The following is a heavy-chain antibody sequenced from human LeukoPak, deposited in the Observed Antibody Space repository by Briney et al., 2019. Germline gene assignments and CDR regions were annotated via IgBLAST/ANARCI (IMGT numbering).Heavy chain of an antibody. CDR3: ATEVDYDILTGYSNAY. V-gene: IGHV1-69*13. CDR1: GGTFSSYA. J-gene: IGHJ4*02. CDR2: IIPIFGTA. Sequence: SVKVSGKASGGTFSSYAISWVRQAPGQGLEWMGGIIPIFGTANYAQKFQGRVTITADESTSTAYMELSSLRSEDTAVYYCATEVDYDILTGYSNAYWGQGTLVTVSS. D-gene: IGHD3-9*01.